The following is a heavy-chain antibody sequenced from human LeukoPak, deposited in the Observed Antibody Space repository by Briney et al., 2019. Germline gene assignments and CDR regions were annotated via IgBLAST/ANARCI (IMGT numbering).Heavy chain of an antibody. Sequence: PSETLSLTCNVSGASMSNYYWVWIRQPPGKGLEWIGSIYHSGTTYSGSTYYNPSLKSRVTISLDTSKNQFSLKVGSMTAADTAVYYCARAITMVRGVIDFAGYWGQGTLVTVSS. CDR3: ARAITMVRGVIDFAGY. D-gene: IGHD3-10*01. J-gene: IGHJ4*02. V-gene: IGHV4-39*07. CDR2: IYHSGTTYSGST. CDR1: GASMSNYY.